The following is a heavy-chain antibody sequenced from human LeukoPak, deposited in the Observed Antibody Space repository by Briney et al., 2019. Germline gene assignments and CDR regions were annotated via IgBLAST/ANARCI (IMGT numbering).Heavy chain of an antibody. Sequence: GGSLRLSCAASGFTFSSYSMNWVRQAPGKGLEWVSYISSSSSTIYYADSVKGRFTISRDNAKNSLYLQMNSLRAEDTAVYYCARGVRGGKGAFDIWGQGTMVTVSS. D-gene: IGHD4-23*01. J-gene: IGHJ3*02. CDR1: GFTFSSYS. V-gene: IGHV3-48*04. CDR3: ARGVRGGKGAFDI. CDR2: ISSSSSTI.